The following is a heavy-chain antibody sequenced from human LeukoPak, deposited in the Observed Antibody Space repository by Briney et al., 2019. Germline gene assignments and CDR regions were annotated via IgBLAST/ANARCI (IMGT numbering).Heavy chain of an antibody. CDR3: ARGDTGVDY. CDR1: GYTFTGYF. J-gene: IGHJ4*02. CDR2: INPNSGGT. V-gene: IGHV1-2*02. Sequence: GASVKVSCKASGYTFTGYFMHWVRQAPGQGLEWMGWINPNSGGTSYLQNFQGRVTMTRDTSISTAYMELSRLRSDDTAVYYCARGDTGVDYWGQGTLVTVSS. D-gene: IGHD2-21*01.